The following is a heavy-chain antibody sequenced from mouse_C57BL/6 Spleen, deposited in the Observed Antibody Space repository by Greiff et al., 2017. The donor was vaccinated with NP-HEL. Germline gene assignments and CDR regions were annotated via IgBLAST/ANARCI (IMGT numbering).Heavy chain of an antibody. Sequence: EVKLMESGGGLVQPGGSLSLSCAASGFTFTDYYMSWVRQPPGKALEWLGFIRNKANGYTTEYSASVKGRFTISRDNSQSILYLQMNALSAEDSATYYCARWGTTVVARYFDVWGTGTTVTVSS. CDR3: ARWGTTVVARYFDV. CDR1: GFTFTDYY. CDR2: IRNKANGYTT. J-gene: IGHJ1*03. D-gene: IGHD1-1*01. V-gene: IGHV7-3*01.